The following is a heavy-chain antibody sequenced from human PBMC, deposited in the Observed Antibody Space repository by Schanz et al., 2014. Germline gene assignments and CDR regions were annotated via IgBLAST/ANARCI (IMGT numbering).Heavy chain of an antibody. V-gene: IGHV1-2*06. CDR1: GYTFTDYH. Sequence: QVRLVQSGAEVKKPGASVKVSCKSSGYTFTDYHIHWVRQAPGQGLEYMGRINPNSGGTNFAQKFQGRVTMTRDTSISTVYMELSRLRSDDTAVYYCARGGDYIVVLVAVTREYYYHAMDVWGQGTTVTVSS. CDR3: ARGGDYIVVLVAVTREYYYHAMDV. D-gene: IGHD2-15*01. CDR2: INPNSGGT. J-gene: IGHJ6*02.